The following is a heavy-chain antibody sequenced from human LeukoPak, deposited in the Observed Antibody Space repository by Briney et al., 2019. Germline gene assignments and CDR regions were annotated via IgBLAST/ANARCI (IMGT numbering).Heavy chain of an antibody. CDR1: GFTFTNYS. V-gene: IGHV3-23*01. Sequence: PGGTLRLSCAVSGFTFTNYSMAWVRQPPGEGLECVSGITYTGGDTYYPDSVKGRFTISRDNSKNTLYLQMNSLRDEDTAVYYCARDPAHSSGPFDCWSQGTLVTVSS. CDR3: ARDPAHSSGPFDC. J-gene: IGHJ4*02. D-gene: IGHD3-22*01. CDR2: ITYTGGDT.